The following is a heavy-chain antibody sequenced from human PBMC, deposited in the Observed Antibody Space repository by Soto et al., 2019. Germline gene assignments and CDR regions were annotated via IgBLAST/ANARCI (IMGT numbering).Heavy chain of an antibody. Sequence: SETLSLTCTVSGGSISSYYWSWIRQPPGKGLEWIGYIYYSGSTNYNPSLKSRVTISVDTSKNQFSLKLSSVTAADTAVYYCARVIGAQGFYFDYWGQGTLVTVSS. CDR3: ARVIGAQGFYFDY. D-gene: IGHD1-26*01. CDR2: IYYSGST. J-gene: IGHJ4*02. V-gene: IGHV4-59*01. CDR1: GGSISSYY.